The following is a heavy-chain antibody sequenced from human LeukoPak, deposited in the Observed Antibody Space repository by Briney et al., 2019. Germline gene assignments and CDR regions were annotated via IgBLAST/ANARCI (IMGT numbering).Heavy chain of an antibody. J-gene: IGHJ4*02. CDR3: AKGQSYSSGWYGFDY. D-gene: IGHD6-19*01. CDR1: GFTFSSYG. CDR2: IWYDGSNK. Sequence: GGSLRLSCAASGFTFSSYGMHWVRQAPGKGLEWVAVIWYDGSNKYYADSVKGRFTISRDNSKNTLYLQMNSLRAEDTAVYYCAKGQSYSSGWYGFDYWGQGTLVTVSS. V-gene: IGHV3-30*02.